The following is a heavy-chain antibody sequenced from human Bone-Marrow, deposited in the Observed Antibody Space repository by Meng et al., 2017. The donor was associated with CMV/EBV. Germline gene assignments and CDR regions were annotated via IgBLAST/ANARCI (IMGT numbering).Heavy chain of an antibody. V-gene: IGHV3-20*04. CDR3: ARGTAYYYDSSGYTGFDY. J-gene: IGHJ4*02. CDR1: GLTPDEYG. D-gene: IGHD3-22*01. CDR2: TNWNGGST. Sequence: GGSLRLSCVASGLTPDEYGMSWVRQAPGKGLEWVSGTNWNGGSTGYADSVKGRFTISRDNAKNSLYLQMNSLRAEDTALYYCARGTAYYYDSSGYTGFDYWGQGTLVTVSS.